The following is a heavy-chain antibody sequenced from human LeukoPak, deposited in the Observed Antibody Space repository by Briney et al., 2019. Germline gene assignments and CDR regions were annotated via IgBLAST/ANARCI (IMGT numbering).Heavy chain of an antibody. Sequence: GGSLRLSRAASGFTLRRYALGWGRQAPGEGLEWGSAISGSGGSTYYADSVKGRFTISRDNSKNTLYLQMNSLRAEDTAVYYCAKDWRAAAVGYGMDVWGQGTTVTVSS. J-gene: IGHJ6*02. CDR2: ISGSGGST. CDR3: AKDWRAAAVGYGMDV. D-gene: IGHD6-13*01. V-gene: IGHV3-23*01. CDR1: GFTLRRYA.